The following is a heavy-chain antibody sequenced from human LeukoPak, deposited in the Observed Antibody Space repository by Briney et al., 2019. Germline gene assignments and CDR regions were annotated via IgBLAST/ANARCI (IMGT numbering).Heavy chain of an antibody. CDR3: AKPHQNY. J-gene: IGHJ4*02. V-gene: IGHV3-30*18. CDR2: ISYDGSNK. CDR1: GFTFSSYA. Sequence: GGSLRLSCAASGFTFSSYAMHWVRQAPGKGLEWVAFISYDGSNKYYTDSVKGRFTISRDNSKNTLYLQMNSLRAEDTAVYYCAKPHQNYWGQGTLVTVSS.